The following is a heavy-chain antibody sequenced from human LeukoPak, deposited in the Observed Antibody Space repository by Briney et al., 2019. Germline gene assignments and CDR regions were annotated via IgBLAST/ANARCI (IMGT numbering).Heavy chain of an antibody. CDR2: IRYDGSNK. J-gene: IGHJ3*02. CDR1: GFTFSSYG. D-gene: IGHD1-26*01. CDR3: ARDSWSGSYYPSDAFDI. V-gene: IGHV3-30*02. Sequence: GGSLRLSCAASGFTFSSYGMHWVRQAPGKGLEWVAFIRYDGSNKYYADSVKGRFTISRDNSKNTLYLQMNSLRAEDTAVYYCARDSWSGSYYPSDAFDIWGQGTMVTVSS.